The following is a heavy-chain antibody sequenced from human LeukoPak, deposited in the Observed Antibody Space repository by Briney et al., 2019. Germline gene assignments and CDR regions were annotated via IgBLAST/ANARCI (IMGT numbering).Heavy chain of an antibody. Sequence: SQTLSLTCTVSGGSINSGTYYWTWIRQPAGKGLEWIGRINTSGSTNYNPSLKSRVTISVDTSKNQVSLQLSSVTAADTAVYYCARDQAYNGYVAEPIDYWGQGTLVTVSS. CDR2: INTSGST. J-gene: IGHJ4*02. D-gene: IGHD5-12*01. V-gene: IGHV4-61*02. CDR1: GGSINSGTYY. CDR3: ARDQAYNGYVAEPIDY.